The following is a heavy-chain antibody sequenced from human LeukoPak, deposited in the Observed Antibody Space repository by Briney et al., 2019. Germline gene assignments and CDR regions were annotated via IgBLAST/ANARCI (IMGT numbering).Heavy chain of an antibody. CDR1: GFTFSSYG. D-gene: IGHD3-9*01. CDR2: ISGSGGST. CDR3: ARMRSNYDILTGSFDY. J-gene: IGHJ4*02. V-gene: IGHV3-23*01. Sequence: GGSLRLSCAASGFTFSSYGMSWVRQAPGKGPEWVSAISGSGGSTYYADSVKGRFTISRDNSKNTLYLQMNSLRAEDTAVYYCARMRSNYDILTGSFDYWGQGTLVTVSS.